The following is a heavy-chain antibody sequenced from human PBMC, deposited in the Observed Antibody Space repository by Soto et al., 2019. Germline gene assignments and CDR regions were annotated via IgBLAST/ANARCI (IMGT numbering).Heavy chain of an antibody. D-gene: IGHD3-22*01. V-gene: IGHV3-30*02. J-gene: IGHJ4*02. CDR3: ARASYYDSSAPSDY. CDR1: GFTFGNFG. CDR2: IHYNGGNK. Sequence: PGGSLRLSCAASGFTFGNFGMHWIRQAPGKGLEWVTLIHYNGGNKYYADSVKGRFTISRDNSKNTLYLQMDSLRAEDTAVYYCARASYYDSSAPSDYWGQGTLVTVSS.